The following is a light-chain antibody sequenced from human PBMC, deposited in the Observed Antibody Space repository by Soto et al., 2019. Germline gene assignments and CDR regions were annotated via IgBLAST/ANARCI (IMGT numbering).Light chain of an antibody. V-gene: IGLV1-40*01. CDR1: SANIGAAYD. J-gene: IGLJ1*01. Sequence: QSALTQPPSVSGAPGQRVTISCTGSSANIGAAYDVHWYQQRPGTAPKLLIYGNNNRPSGVPARFSGSKSGTSASLAITGQDDDDGGDYCRQSDGSRLGRYVFGTGTKVTVL. CDR3: QSDGSRLGRYV. CDR2: GNN.